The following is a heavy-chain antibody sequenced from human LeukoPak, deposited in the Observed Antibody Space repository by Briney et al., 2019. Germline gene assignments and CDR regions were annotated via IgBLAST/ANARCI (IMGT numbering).Heavy chain of an antibody. J-gene: IGHJ6*02. CDR2: ISYDGSNK. CDR3: AKGNLRGFYYYGMDV. CDR1: GFTFSSYA. V-gene: IGHV3-30*04. Sequence: GGSLRLSCAASGFTFSSYAMHWVRQAPGKGLEWVAVISYDGSNKYYADSVKGRFTISRDNSKNTLYLQMNSLRAEDTAVYYCAKGNLRGFYYYGMDVWGQGTTVTVSS. D-gene: IGHD4-23*01.